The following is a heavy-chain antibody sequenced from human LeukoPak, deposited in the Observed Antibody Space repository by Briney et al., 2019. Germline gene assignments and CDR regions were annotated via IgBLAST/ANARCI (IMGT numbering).Heavy chain of an antibody. J-gene: IGHJ5*02. V-gene: IGHV4-4*07. CDR3: ARAYSSSWYDSGLFDP. D-gene: IGHD6-13*01. CDR2: IYTSGST. Sequence: SETLSLTCTVSGGSISSYYWSWIRQPAGKGLEWIGRIYTSGSTNYNPSLKSRVTMSVDTSKNQFSLKLSSVTAADTAVYYCARAYSSSWYDSGLFDPWGHGTLVTVSS. CDR1: GGSISSYY.